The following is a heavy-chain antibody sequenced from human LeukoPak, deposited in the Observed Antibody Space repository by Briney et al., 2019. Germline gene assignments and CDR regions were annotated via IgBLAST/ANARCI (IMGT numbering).Heavy chain of an antibody. CDR3: ARGEYYYDGGY. D-gene: IGHD3-22*01. J-gene: IGHJ4*02. CDR2: INEDGSEK. V-gene: IGHV3-7*03. CDR1: GFTIGSYW. Sequence: PGGSLRLSCAVSGFTIGSYWMSWVRQAPGKGPEWVANINEDGSEKHYVDSVKGRFTISRDNARNSLYLQVNSLRGEDTAVYYCARGEYYYDGGYWGQGTLVTVSS.